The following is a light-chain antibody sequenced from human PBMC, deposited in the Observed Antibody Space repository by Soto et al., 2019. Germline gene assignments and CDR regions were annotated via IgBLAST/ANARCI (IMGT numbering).Light chain of an antibody. Sequence: QSALTQPASVSXSPGQSITISCTGTSSDVGGYNYVSWYQQYPGKAPQLMIFDVNDRPSGVSYRFSGSKSGNTASLTISGLQAEDEAHYYCSSYSTTSFFVFGTGTKVTVL. CDR1: SSDVGGYNY. V-gene: IGLV2-14*01. CDR3: SSYSTTSFFV. CDR2: DVN. J-gene: IGLJ1*01.